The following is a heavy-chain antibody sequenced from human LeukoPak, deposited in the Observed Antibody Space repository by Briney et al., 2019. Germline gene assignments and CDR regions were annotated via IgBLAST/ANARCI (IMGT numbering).Heavy chain of an antibody. V-gene: IGHV3-7*01. CDR1: GFTFSNYW. D-gene: IGHD2-21*01. CDR2: IKKDGSEK. J-gene: IGHJ6*03. Sequence: GESLRLSCTASGFTFSNYWMTWVRQAPGKGLQWVANIKKDGSEKYYVDSLKGRFTISRDNAKNSLYLQMNSLRAEDTAVYYCARELRAFPIDYYSYYYMDVWGTGTTVTVSS. CDR3: ARELRAFPIDYYSYYYMDV.